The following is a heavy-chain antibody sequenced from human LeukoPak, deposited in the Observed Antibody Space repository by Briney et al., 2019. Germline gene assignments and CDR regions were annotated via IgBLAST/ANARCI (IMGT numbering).Heavy chain of an antibody. J-gene: IGHJ5*02. CDR2: IYYSGST. Sequence: SETLSLTCTVSGGSISSSSYYWGWLRQPPGTGLEWVGSIYYSGSTYYNPSLKSRVTISVDTSKNQFSLKLSSVTAADTAVYYCARGVVVVAATRPRNWFDPWGQGTLVTVSS. CDR1: GGSISSSSYY. V-gene: IGHV4-39*07. D-gene: IGHD2-15*01. CDR3: ARGVVVVAATRPRNWFDP.